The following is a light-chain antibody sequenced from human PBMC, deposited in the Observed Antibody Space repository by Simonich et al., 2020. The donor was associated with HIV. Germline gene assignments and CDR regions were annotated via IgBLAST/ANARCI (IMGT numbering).Light chain of an antibody. Sequence: EIVMTQSPATLSVSPGERATFSCRASQSVTNNLAWYQQKPGQAPRLLIYGASTRATGIPVRFCGSGSGTEFTLTISSLQSEDFAVYYCQQYHLWPPLTFGGGTKVEIK. J-gene: IGKJ4*01. V-gene: IGKV3-15*01. CDR3: QQYHLWPPLT. CDR2: GAS. CDR1: QSVTNN.